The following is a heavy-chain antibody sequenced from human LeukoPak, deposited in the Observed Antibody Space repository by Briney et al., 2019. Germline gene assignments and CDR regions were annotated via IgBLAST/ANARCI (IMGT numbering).Heavy chain of an antibody. D-gene: IGHD3/OR15-3a*01. CDR1: GFIFSSYG. J-gene: IGHJ6*03. CDR3: ARDQEEDWLAEEYYYYMDV. V-gene: IGHV3-30*02. Sequence: PGGSLRLSCAASGFIFSSYGMHWVRQAPGKGLEWVAFIRNDGSNKYYADSVKGRFTISRDNSKNTLYLQMNRLRAEDTAVYYCARDQEEDWLAEEYYYYMDVWGRGTTVTISS. CDR2: IRNDGSNK.